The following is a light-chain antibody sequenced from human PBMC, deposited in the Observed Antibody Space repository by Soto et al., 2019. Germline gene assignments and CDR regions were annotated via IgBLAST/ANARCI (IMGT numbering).Light chain of an antibody. Sequence: QSALTQPRSVPGSPGQSVTISCSGTGSDVGGYEYVSWHQQHPGEAPKLIIYDVIKRPSGVPDRFSGSKSGNTASLTISGLQAEDEADYYCCSYAGSYTWVFGGGTKLTVL. J-gene: IGLJ3*02. V-gene: IGLV2-11*01. CDR3: CSYAGSYTWV. CDR1: GSDVGGYEY. CDR2: DVI.